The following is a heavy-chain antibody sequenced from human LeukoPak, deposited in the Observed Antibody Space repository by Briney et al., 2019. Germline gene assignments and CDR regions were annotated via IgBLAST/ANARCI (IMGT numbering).Heavy chain of an antibody. CDR2: IRYDGSNK. D-gene: IGHD3-10*01. Sequence: GGSLRLSCAASGFTFSSYGMHWVRQAPGKGLEWVAFIRYDGSNKYFADSVKGRFTISRDNSKNTLYLQMNSLRAEDTAVYYCAKADYYGSGSYFWEIYYFDYWGQGTLVTVSS. V-gene: IGHV3-30*02. J-gene: IGHJ4*02. CDR3: AKADYYGSGSYFWEIYYFDY. CDR1: GFTFSSYG.